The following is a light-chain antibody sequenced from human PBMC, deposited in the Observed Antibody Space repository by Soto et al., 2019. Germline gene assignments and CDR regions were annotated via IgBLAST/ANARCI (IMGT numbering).Light chain of an antibody. CDR3: QSYDSTLSARYV. J-gene: IGLJ1*01. Sequence: QSALTQPASVSGSPGQSITVSCTGTSSDIGASNYVSWYQQHPGKAPKLIISEVSNRPSGVSNRFSGSKSGSTASLTITGLQAEDEGDYYCQSYDSTLSARYVFGTGTKLTVL. CDR2: EVS. CDR1: SSDIGASNY. V-gene: IGLV2-14*01.